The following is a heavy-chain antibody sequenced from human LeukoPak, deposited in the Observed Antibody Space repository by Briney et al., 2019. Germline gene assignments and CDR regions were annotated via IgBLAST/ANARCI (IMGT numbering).Heavy chain of an antibody. CDR2: ISWNSGSI. Sequence: SLRLSCAASGFTFDDYAMHWVRQPPGKGLEWVSGISWNSGSIGYADSVKGRFTISRDNAKNSLYLQMNSLRAEDTALYYCAKAPSGGGYYDSSGYYEELDYGMDVWGQGTTVTVSS. V-gene: IGHV3-9*01. J-gene: IGHJ6*02. CDR3: AKAPSGGGYYDSSGYYEELDYGMDV. D-gene: IGHD3-22*01. CDR1: GFTFDDYA.